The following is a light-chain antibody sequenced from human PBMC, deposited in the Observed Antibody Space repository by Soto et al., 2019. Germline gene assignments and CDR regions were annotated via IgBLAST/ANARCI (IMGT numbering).Light chain of an antibody. Sequence: EIVMTQSPDTLSVSPGERATLSCRASQSIRGSLAWYQQKPGQAPRLLIYDASTGATGIPDRFSASGSGTEFTLTISSLQSEDFAVYYCQQYNEWPLSFGGGTKVELK. CDR1: QSIRGS. J-gene: IGKJ4*01. CDR3: QQYNEWPLS. V-gene: IGKV3-15*01. CDR2: DAS.